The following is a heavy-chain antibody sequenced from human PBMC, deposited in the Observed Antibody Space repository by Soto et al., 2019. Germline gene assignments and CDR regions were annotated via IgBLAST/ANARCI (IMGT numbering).Heavy chain of an antibody. CDR2: INPNSGGT. J-gene: IGHJ6*02. CDR3: AREDSSGSYYYYYGMDV. D-gene: IGHD6-19*01. CDR1: GDTFTGYY. Sequence: AAVKVSCKASGDTFTGYYMHWVRQAPGQGLEWMGWINPNSGGTNYAQKFQGRVTMTRDTSISTAYMELSRLRSDDTAVYYCAREDSSGSYYYYYGMDVWGQGTTVTVSS. V-gene: IGHV1-2*02.